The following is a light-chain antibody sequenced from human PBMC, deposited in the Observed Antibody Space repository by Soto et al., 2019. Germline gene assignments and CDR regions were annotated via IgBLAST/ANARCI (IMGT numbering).Light chain of an antibody. CDR1: QSISSY. CDR2: KAS. J-gene: IGKJ1*01. Sequence: DIQMTQSPSSLSASVGDRVTITCRASQSISSYLNWYQQKPGKAPKLLIYKASSLESGVPSRFSGSGSGTEFTLTISSLQPDDFATYYCQQYNSYSWTFGQGTKADIK. V-gene: IGKV1-5*03. CDR3: QQYNSYSWT.